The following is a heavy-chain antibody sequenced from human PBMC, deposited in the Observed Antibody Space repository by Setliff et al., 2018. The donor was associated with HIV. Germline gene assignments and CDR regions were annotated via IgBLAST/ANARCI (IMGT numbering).Heavy chain of an antibody. CDR2: ISISGDT. CDR1: GASVSTYY. D-gene: IGHD4-4*01. J-gene: IGHJ4*02. CDR3: ARDPTTGVDY. Sequence: PSETLSLTCTVSGASVSTYYWSWIRQPAGKGLEWIGRISISGDTNYNPSLKSRATMSLDTSKNQFSLELNSVTAADTAMYYCARDPTTGVDYWGQGTLVTVSS. V-gene: IGHV4-4*07.